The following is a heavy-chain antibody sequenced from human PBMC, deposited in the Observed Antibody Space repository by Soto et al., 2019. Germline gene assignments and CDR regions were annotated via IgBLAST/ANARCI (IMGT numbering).Heavy chain of an antibody. V-gene: IGHV1-3*01. D-gene: IGHD3-10*01. J-gene: IGHJ4*02. CDR3: ARDRVRGVSGSFDY. CDR1: GYTFTSYA. Sequence: QVQLVQSGAEVKKPGASVKVSCKASGYTFTSYAMHWVRQAPGQRLEWMGWINAGNGNTKYSQKFQSRVTITRDTSASTAYMELSSLRSEDTAVYYCARDRVRGVSGSFDYWGQGTLVTVSS. CDR2: INAGNGNT.